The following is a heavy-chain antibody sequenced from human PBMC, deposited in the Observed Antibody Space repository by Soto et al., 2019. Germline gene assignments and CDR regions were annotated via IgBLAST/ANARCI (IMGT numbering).Heavy chain of an antibody. CDR1: GYTFINNG. CDR2: INVDNGKT. Sequence: QVPLVQSGAEVKEPGASVRVSCKASGYTFINNGISWVRQAPGQGLEWMGWINVDNGKTNYAQKFQGRVTMTTDISTSTAYMDLRSLRSDDTAVYYCARDLGYGDYGTDYWGQGSRVTVSS. J-gene: IGHJ4*02. CDR3: ARDLGYGDYGTDY. D-gene: IGHD4-17*01. V-gene: IGHV1-18*04.